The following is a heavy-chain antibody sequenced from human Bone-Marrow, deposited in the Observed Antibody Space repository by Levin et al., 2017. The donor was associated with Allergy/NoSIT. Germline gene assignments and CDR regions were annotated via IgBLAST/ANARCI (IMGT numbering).Heavy chain of an antibody. CDR3: TRDAAMALYYFDN. CDR2: ISFDGMHK. D-gene: IGHD3-16*01. V-gene: IGHV3-30*03. J-gene: IGHJ4*02. CDR1: GFTFRDYG. Sequence: PGGSLRLSCEASGFTFRDYGMHWVRQAPGKGLEWVAAISFDGMHKNYVHSVKGRFTISRDNSNNTLTLHMSSLRDEDSTISYCTRDAAMALYYFDNWGQGTLVTVSS.